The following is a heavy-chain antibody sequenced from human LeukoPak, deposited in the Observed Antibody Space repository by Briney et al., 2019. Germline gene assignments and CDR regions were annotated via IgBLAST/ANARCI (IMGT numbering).Heavy chain of an antibody. D-gene: IGHD3-10*01. CDR3: ARHYPLGFGSGSYFSAGSPSTPVMDV. J-gene: IGHJ6*02. Sequence: RPSQTLSLTCTVSGGSISSSSYYWGWIRQPPGKGLEWIGSIYYSGSTYYNPSLKSRVTISVDTSKNQFSLKLSSVTAADTAVYYCARHYPLGFGSGSYFSAGSPSTPVMDVWGQGTTVTVSS. V-gene: IGHV4-39*01. CDR1: GGSISSSSYY. CDR2: IYYSGST.